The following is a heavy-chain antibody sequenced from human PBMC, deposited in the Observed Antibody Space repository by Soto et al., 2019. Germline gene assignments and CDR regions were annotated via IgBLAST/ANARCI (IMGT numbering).Heavy chain of an antibody. V-gene: IGHV3-73*01. CDR2: IRSKANSYAT. D-gene: IGHD2-2*01. J-gene: IGHJ5*02. Sequence: GGSLRLSCAASGFTFSGSAMHWVRQASGKGLEWVGRIRSKANSYATAYAASVKGRFTISRDDSKNTAYLQMNSLKTEDTAVYYCTRQFAYCSSTSCYDNWFDPWGQGTLVTVSS. CDR3: TRQFAYCSSTSCYDNWFDP. CDR1: GFTFSGSA.